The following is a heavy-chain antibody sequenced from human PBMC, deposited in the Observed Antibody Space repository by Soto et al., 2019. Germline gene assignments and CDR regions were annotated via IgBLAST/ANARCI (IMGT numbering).Heavy chain of an antibody. Sequence: SVKVSCKASGGTFSSYAISWVRQAPGQGLEWMGGIIPIFGTANYAQKFQGRVTITADESTSTAYMELSSLRSEDTAVYYCARVPFSGYDYGRQIRYYYGMDVWGQGTTVTVSS. V-gene: IGHV1-69*13. D-gene: IGHD3-16*01. CDR1: GGTFSSYA. CDR3: ARVPFSGYDYGRQIRYYYGMDV. CDR2: IIPIFGTA. J-gene: IGHJ6*02.